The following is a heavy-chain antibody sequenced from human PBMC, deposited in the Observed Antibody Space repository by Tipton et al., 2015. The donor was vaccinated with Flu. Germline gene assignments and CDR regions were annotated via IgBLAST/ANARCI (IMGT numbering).Heavy chain of an antibody. CDR2: IKQDGSEK. CDR3: ARERTAAG. J-gene: IGHJ4*02. Sequence: SLRLSRAASGFTFSSYWMSWVRQAPGKGLEWVAKIKQDGSEKNYVDSVKGRFTISRDNAKNSLFLQMNSLGVEDTAVYYCARERTAAGWGQGTLVTVSS. D-gene: IGHD6-13*01. V-gene: IGHV3-7*01. CDR1: GFTFSSYW.